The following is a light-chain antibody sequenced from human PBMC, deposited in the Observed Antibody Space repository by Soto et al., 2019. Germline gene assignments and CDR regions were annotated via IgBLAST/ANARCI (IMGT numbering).Light chain of an antibody. CDR3: HPYHNLPA. CDR1: QNINNY. CDR2: DAS. Sequence: SSVGVRVTITFQASQNINNYLNWYQQKPGRAPKLLIYDASNLEAGVPSRFRVSGSGTDFTFTIVRLQPEDIATYYCHPYHNLPACGQGTRLEIK. V-gene: IGKV1-33*01. J-gene: IGKJ5*01.